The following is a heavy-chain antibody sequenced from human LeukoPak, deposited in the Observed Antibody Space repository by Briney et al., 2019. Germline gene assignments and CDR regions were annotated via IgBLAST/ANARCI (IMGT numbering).Heavy chain of an antibody. Sequence: RASVKVSCKASGYTFTSYGISWVRQAPGQGLEWMGWISAYNGNTNYAQKLQGRVTMTTDTSTSTAYMELRSLRSDDTAVYYCARDGDRIFGVVIKGYWGQGTLVTVSS. CDR2: ISAYNGNT. V-gene: IGHV1-18*01. CDR1: GYTFTSYG. J-gene: IGHJ4*02. D-gene: IGHD3-3*01. CDR3: ARDGDRIFGVVIKGY.